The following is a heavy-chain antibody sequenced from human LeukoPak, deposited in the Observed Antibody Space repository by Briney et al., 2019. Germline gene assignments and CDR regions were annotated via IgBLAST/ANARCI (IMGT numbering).Heavy chain of an antibody. CDR1: GGSISSYY. CDR2: IYYSGST. CDR3: ARRAGWYNY. D-gene: IGHD6-19*01. J-gene: IGHJ4*02. Sequence: SETLSLTCTVSGGSISSYYWSWIRQPPGKGLEWIGYIYYSGSTNYNPSLKSRVTISIDTSKKQFSLKLSSVTAADTAVYYCARRAGWYNYWGQGTLVTVSS. V-gene: IGHV4-59*01.